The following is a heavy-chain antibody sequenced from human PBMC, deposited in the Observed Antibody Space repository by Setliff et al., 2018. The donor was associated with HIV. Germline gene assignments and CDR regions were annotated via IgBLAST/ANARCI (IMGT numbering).Heavy chain of an antibody. CDR3: ATYADRESNRFDP. D-gene: IGHD3-10*01. J-gene: IGHJ5*02. CDR1: GASIGSVNYY. Sequence: SETLSLTCTVSGASIGSVNYYWGWFRQPPGKGLEWIGSVSYSGATYYNPSLQSRVTVSGDTSKNQFSLKLSSVTAADTAVYYCATYADRESNRFDPWGQGILVTVSS. CDR2: VSYSGAT. V-gene: IGHV4-39*01.